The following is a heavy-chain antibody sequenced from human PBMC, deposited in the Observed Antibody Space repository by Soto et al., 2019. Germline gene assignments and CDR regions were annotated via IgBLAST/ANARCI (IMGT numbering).Heavy chain of an antibody. CDR1: GGSISSGDCN. CDR2: IYYTGST. D-gene: IGHD2-21*01. J-gene: IGHJ6*02. Sequence: PSETLSLTCTVSGGSISSGDCNWSWIRQHPGKGLEWIGYIYYTGSTYYNPSLKSRLTISLDTSKNQFSLKMSSVTAADTAVYYCARAVFSDFYGMDVWGQGTTVTVSS. V-gene: IGHV4-31*03. CDR3: ARAVFSDFYGMDV.